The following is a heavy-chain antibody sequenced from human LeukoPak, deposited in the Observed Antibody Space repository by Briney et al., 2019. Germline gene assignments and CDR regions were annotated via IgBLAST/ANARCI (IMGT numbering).Heavy chain of an antibody. D-gene: IGHD5-18*01. Sequence: AASVKVSCKASGGTFSSYAINWVRQAPGQGLEWMGWISAYNDNTNYAQKLQGRVTMTTDTSTSTTYMELRSLRSDDTAVYYCARAGAAMVPRFDYWGQGTLVTVSS. CDR1: GGTFSSYA. V-gene: IGHV1-18*01. J-gene: IGHJ4*02. CDR2: ISAYNDNT. CDR3: ARAGAAMVPRFDY.